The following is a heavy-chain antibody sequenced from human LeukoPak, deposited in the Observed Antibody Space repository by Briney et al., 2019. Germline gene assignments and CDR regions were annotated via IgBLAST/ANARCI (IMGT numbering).Heavy chain of an antibody. CDR2: IYYTGDS. V-gene: IGHV4-59*08. CDR3: AIHEFASPFHS. D-gene: IGHD2-21*01. J-gene: IGHJ4*02. Sequence: SETLSLTCTVSDASISGSYWSWIRQSPGKGLEWVGYIYYTGDSNSNPSLKSRVAISLDTSKNQISLNIVPVTAADTAVYYCAIHEFASPFHSWGQGTLVTVSS. CDR1: DASISGSY.